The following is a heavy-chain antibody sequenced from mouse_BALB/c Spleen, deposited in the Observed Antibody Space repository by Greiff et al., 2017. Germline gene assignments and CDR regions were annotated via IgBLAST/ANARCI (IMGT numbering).Heavy chain of an antibody. Sequence: EVQLQQSGPGLVKPSQSLSLTCTVTGYSITSDYAWNWIRQFPGNKLEWMGYISYSGSTSYNPSLKSRISITRDTSKNQFFLQLNSVTTEDTATYYCARDYYGSRKRYYAMDYWGQGTSVTVSS. V-gene: IGHV3-2*02. D-gene: IGHD1-1*01. J-gene: IGHJ4*01. CDR1: GYSITSDYA. CDR2: ISYSGST. CDR3: ARDYYGSRKRYYAMDY.